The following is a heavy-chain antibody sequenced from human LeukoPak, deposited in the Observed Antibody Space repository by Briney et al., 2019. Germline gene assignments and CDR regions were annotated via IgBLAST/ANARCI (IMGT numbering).Heavy chain of an antibody. CDR1: GFTFSTYP. Sequence: TGGSLRLSCAASGFTFSTYPMHWVRQAPGKGLEWVAVMSFDGDSEYYSDSVRGRFTVSRDNAKSTLYLQMNSLRPEDTAVYYCARDRSYYDSSGYYPPGYFDYWGQGTLVTVSS. V-gene: IGHV3-30-3*01. J-gene: IGHJ4*02. D-gene: IGHD3-22*01. CDR3: ARDRSYYDSSGYYPPGYFDY. CDR2: MSFDGDSE.